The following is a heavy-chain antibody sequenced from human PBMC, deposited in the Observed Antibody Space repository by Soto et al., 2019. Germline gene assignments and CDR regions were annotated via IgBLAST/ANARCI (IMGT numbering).Heavy chain of an antibody. CDR1: GGSFSGYY. D-gene: IGHD6-13*01. V-gene: IGHV4-34*01. CDR2: INHSGST. J-gene: IGHJ4*02. CDR3: AREVRSSSWLSYFDY. Sequence: PSETLSLTCAVYGGSFSGYYWSWIRQPPGKGLEWIGEINHSGSTNYNPSLKSRVTISVDTSKNQFSLKLSSVTAADTAVYYCAREVRSSSWLSYFDYWGQGTLVTVSS.